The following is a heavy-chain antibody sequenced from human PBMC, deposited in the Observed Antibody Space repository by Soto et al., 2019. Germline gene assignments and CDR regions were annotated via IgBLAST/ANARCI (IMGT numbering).Heavy chain of an antibody. CDR2: INAHSGGT. V-gene: IGHV1-2*02. J-gene: IGHJ5*02. CDR1: GFSFTGDY. D-gene: IGHD6-6*01. CDR3: AKDLTRQLAYWLDP. Sequence: ASVKVSCKASGFSFTGDYIHWLRQAPGQGLEWMGWINAHSGGTEYAQKFQGRVTLTRDTSIDTAYLTLTSLTSDDTALYYCAKDLTRQLAYWLDPWGQGTQVTVAS.